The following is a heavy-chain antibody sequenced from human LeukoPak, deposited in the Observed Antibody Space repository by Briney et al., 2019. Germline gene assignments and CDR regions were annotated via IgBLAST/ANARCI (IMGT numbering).Heavy chain of an antibody. CDR1: GGSISSYY. D-gene: IGHD3-22*01. CDR3: ARVNIVGFLGGWFDP. CDR2: IYTSGST. Sequence: MTSETLSLTCTVSGGSISSYYWSWIRQPAGKGLEWIGRIYTSGSTNYNPSLKSRVTISVDTSKNQFSLKLSSVTAADTAVYYCARVNIVGFLGGWFDPWGQGTLVTVSS. V-gene: IGHV4-4*07. J-gene: IGHJ5*02.